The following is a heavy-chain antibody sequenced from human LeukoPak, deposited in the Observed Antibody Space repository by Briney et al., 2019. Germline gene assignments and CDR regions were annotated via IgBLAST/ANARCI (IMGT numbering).Heavy chain of an antibody. CDR2: IKQDGSEK. Sequence: PGGSLRLSCAASGFTFSSYWMSWVRQAPGKGLEWVANIKQDGSEKYYVDSMKGRFTISRDNAKNSLYLQMNSLRAEDTAVYYCARGQDYANDWFDPWGQGTLVTVSS. D-gene: IGHD4-17*01. V-gene: IGHV3-7*01. CDR3: ARGQDYANDWFDP. CDR1: GFTFSSYW. J-gene: IGHJ5*02.